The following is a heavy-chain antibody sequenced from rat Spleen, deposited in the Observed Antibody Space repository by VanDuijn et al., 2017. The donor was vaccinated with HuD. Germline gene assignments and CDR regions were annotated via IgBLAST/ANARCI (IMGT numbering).Heavy chain of an antibody. V-gene: IGHV5-31*01. CDR3: ARHWGY. J-gene: IGHJ2*01. CDR1: GFTFNNYW. D-gene: IGHD4-6*01. CDR2: ITKTGGST. Sequence: EVQLVESDGGLVQPGRSLKLSCAASGFTFNNYWMTWIRQAPGKGLEWIASITKTGGSTYYADSVKGRFTISRDNTKSTLYLQMDSLRSEDTATYYCARHWGYWGQGVMVTVSS.